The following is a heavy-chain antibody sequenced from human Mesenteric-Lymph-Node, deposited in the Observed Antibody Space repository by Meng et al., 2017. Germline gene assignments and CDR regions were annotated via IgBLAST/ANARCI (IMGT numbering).Heavy chain of an antibody. CDR3: ARDGGYDILTGYYLNYYYYYGMDV. J-gene: IGHJ6*02. D-gene: IGHD3-9*01. CDR1: GFTVSSNY. Sequence: GGSLRLSCAASGFTVSSNYMSWVRQAPGKGLEWVSVIYSGGSTYYADSVKGRFTISRHNSKNTLYLQMNSLRAEDTAVYYCARDGGYDILTGYYLNYYYYYGMDVWGQGTTVTVSS. CDR2: IYSGGST. V-gene: IGHV3-53*01.